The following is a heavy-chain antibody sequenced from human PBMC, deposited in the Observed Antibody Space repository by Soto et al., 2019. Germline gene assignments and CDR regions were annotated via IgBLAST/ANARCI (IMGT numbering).Heavy chain of an antibody. CDR1: GGSISSGDYY. J-gene: IGHJ4*02. Sequence: QVQLQESGPGLVKPSLTLSLTCTVSGGSISSGDYYWSWIRQPPGKGLEWIGYIYYSGSTYYNPSPQPRXTXPVDTSKHQFSLRVSSVTAADTAVYYCARGNTPLDYWGQGTLVTVSS. CDR3: ARGNTPLDY. D-gene: IGHD2-15*01. V-gene: IGHV4-30-4*01. CDR2: IYYSGST.